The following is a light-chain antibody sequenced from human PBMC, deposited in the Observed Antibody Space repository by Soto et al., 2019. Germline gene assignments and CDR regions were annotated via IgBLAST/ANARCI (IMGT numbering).Light chain of an antibody. CDR3: CSYAGSYTHV. CDR1: SSDVGTYTY. V-gene: IGLV2-11*01. J-gene: IGLJ1*01. CDR2: DVI. Sequence: QSVLTQPRSVSGSAGQSVTISCTGTSSDVGTYTYVSWYQQHPGKAPKLIIYDVIKRPSGVPDRFSGSKSGNTASLTISGLQAEDEDDYYCCSYAGSYTHVFGTGTKVTVL.